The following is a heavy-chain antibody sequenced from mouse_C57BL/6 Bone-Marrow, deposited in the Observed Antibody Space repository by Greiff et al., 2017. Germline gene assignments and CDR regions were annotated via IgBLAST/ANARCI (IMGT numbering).Heavy chain of an antibody. D-gene: IGHD1-1*01. CDR3: AGITTVVARRAIYAMDY. Sequence: QVHVKQPGAELVKPGASVKMSCKASGYTFTSYWITWVKQRPGQGLEWIGDIYPGSGSTNYNEKFKSKATLTVDTSSSTAYMQLSSLTSEDSAVYYCAGITTVVARRAIYAMDYWGQGTSVTVSS. CDR2: IYPGSGST. V-gene: IGHV1-55*01. J-gene: IGHJ4*01. CDR1: GYTFTSYW.